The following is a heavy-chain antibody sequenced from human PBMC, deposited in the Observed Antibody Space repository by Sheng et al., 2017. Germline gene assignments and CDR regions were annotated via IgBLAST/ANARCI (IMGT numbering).Heavy chain of an antibody. CDR1: NGSISSSSYY. CDR2: ILHSGNT. Sequence: QLQLQESGPGLVKPSETLSLTCTVSNGSISSSSYYWGWIRQPPGKGLEWIGSILHSGNTYYNPSLKSRVTISVDTSKNQFSLKLTSVTAADTAVYYCARDVYCSGTSCPHSDYWGQGTLVTVSS. D-gene: IGHD2-2*01. V-gene: IGHV4-39*07. J-gene: IGHJ4*02. CDR3: ARDVYCSGTSCPHSDY.